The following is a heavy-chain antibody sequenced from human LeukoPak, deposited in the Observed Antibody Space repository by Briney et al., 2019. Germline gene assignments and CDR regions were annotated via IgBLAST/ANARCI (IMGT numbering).Heavy chain of an antibody. CDR3: ARIAAAVPDQ. D-gene: IGHD6-13*01. V-gene: IGHV3-7*01. J-gene: IGHJ5*02. Sequence: GGSLRLSCAASGFTFTTYWMGWVRQAPGKGLEWVANVKQDGSDKYYMDSVKGRFTISRDSGNNSLYLLMSSLRAEDSGVYYCARIAAAVPDQWGPGTLVTVSS. CDR2: VKQDGSDK. CDR1: GFTFTTYW.